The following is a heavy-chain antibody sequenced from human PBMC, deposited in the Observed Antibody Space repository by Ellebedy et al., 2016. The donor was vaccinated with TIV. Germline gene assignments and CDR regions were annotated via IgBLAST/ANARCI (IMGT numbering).Heavy chain of an antibody. CDR2: ISSTSTYT. D-gene: IGHD6-13*01. Sequence: GGSLRLSCAASEFTFSTYSMNWVRQAPGKGLEWVSSISSTSTYTFYADSVKGRFTIYRDNAKNSLYLQMNSLRVEDTAVYYCARARGTAAWGGWFDPWGQGTLVTVSS. J-gene: IGHJ5*02. CDR1: EFTFSTYS. CDR3: ARARGTAAWGGWFDP. V-gene: IGHV3-21*04.